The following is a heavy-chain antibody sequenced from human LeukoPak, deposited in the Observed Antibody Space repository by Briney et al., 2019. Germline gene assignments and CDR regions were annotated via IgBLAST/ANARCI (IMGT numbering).Heavy chain of an antibody. CDR1: GFTFSSYV. Sequence: GGSLRLSCAASGFTFSSYVMHWVRQAPGKGLEWVAVISYDGSNKYYADSVKGRFTISRDNSKNTLYLQMNSLRAEDTAVYYCARERSGLRLDRAKNWFDPWGQGTLVTVSS. V-gene: IGHV3-30*04. J-gene: IGHJ5*02. CDR3: ARERSGLRLDRAKNWFDP. D-gene: IGHD3-16*01. CDR2: ISYDGSNK.